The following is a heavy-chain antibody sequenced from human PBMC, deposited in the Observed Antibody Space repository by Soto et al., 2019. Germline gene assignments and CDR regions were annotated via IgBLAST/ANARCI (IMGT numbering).Heavy chain of an antibody. D-gene: IGHD3-10*01. CDR1: GYNFRHYY. CDR2: IYPGDSDV. Sequence: GESLKISCQASGYNFRHYYIAWVRQKPGRGLEWVGLIYPGDSDVRYSPSVKGQVAISVDRSTDTAFLQWNSQKASDRATYYCPKNRKETNAVGQRSFDAWGRGTLVTVSS. CDR3: PKNRKETNAVGQRSFDA. J-gene: IGHJ4*02. V-gene: IGHV5-51*01.